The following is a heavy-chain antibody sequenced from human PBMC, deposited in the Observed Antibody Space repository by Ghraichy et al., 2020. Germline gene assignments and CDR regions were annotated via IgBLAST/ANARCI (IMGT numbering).Heavy chain of an antibody. V-gene: IGHV1-2*02. J-gene: IGHJ3*02. Sequence: ASVKVSGKASGYTFTGYYMHWVRQAPGQGLEWMGWINPNSGGTNYAQKFQGRVTMTRDTSISTAYMELSRLRSDDTAVYYCARPTDYGDYWDDAFDIWGQGKMVTVSS. CDR3: ARPTDYGDYWDDAFDI. CDR2: INPNSGGT. D-gene: IGHD4-17*01. CDR1: GYTFTGYY.